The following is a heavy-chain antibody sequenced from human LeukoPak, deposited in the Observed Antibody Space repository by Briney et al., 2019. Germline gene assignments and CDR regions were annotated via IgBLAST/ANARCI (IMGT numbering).Heavy chain of an antibody. V-gene: IGHV4-59*01. CDR2: IYYSGST. Sequence: SETLSLTCTVSGGSISSYYWSWIRQPPGKGLEWIGYIYYSGSTNYNPSLKSRVTISVDTSKNQFSLKLSSVTAADTAVYYCARGFYDSRDHYFDYWGQGTLVTVSS. CDR1: GGSISSYY. CDR3: ARGFYDSRDHYFDY. J-gene: IGHJ4*02. D-gene: IGHD3-22*01.